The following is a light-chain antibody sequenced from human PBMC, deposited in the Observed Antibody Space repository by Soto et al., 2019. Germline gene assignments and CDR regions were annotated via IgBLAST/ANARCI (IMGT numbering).Light chain of an antibody. CDR2: SNN. CDR3: AAWDASLNGVI. V-gene: IGLV1-44*01. J-gene: IGLJ2*01. Sequence: QPVLTQPPSASGTPGQRVTISGSGSSANIGTYTVNWYQQVPGTAPKLLIYSNNQRPSGVPDRFSGSKSGTSASLAISGLQSEDEADYYCAAWDASLNGVIFGGGTKLTVL. CDR1: SANIGTYT.